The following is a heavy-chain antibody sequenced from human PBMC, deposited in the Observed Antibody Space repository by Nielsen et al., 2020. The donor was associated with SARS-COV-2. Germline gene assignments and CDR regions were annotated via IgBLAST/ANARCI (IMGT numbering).Heavy chain of an antibody. V-gene: IGHV4-61*02. Sequence: LRLSCTVSGGSISSGSYYWSWIRQPAGKGLEWIGRIYTSGSTNYNPSLKSRVTISVDTSKNQFSLKLSSVTAADTAVYYCAGSSGSYYLSTAFDYWGQGTLVTVSS. CDR1: GGSISSGSYY. D-gene: IGHD1-26*01. CDR2: IYTSGST. CDR3: AGSSGSYYLSTAFDY. J-gene: IGHJ4*02.